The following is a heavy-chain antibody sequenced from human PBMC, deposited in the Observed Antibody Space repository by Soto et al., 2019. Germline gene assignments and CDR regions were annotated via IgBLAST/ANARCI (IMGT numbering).Heavy chain of an antibody. CDR2: ISYDGSNK. CDR1: GFTFSSYG. J-gene: IGHJ4*02. V-gene: IGHV3-30*03. Sequence: TGGSLRLSCAASGFTFSSYGMHWVRQAPGKGLEWVAVISYDGSNKYYADSVKGRFTISRDNSKNTLYLQMNSLRAEDTAVYYCAREFYYYDSSGYYYEPKNDYWGQGTLVTVSS. D-gene: IGHD3-22*01. CDR3: AREFYYYDSSGYYYEPKNDY.